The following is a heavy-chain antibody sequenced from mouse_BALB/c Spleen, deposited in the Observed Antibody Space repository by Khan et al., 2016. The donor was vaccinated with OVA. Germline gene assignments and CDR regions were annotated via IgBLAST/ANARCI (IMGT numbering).Heavy chain of an antibody. J-gene: IGHJ4*01. CDR3: ARSGGYDAMDY. V-gene: IGHV1S45*01. CDR2: INHYNGYT. CDR1: GYTFTNHH. Sequence: VQLQQSGAELVRPGASVKISCKAFGYTFTNHHMNWVKQRPGQGLDWIGYINHYNGYTSYNQKFKGRATLTVDKSSSTAYMDLSSLTSEDSAVXYCARSGGYDAMDYWGQGTSVTVSS. D-gene: IGHD1-1*02.